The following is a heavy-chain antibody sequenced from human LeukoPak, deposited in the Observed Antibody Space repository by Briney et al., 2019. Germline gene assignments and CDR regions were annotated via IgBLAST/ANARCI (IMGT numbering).Heavy chain of an antibody. CDR2: INSDGSST. CDR1: GFTFSSYW. V-gene: IGHV3-74*01. Sequence: GGSLRLSCAASGFTFSSYWMHWVRQAPGKGLVWVSRINSDGSSTSYADSVKGRFTISRDNAKNPLYLQMNSLRAEDTAVYYCARRYSGYDLGAFDIWGQGTMVTVSS. D-gene: IGHD5-12*01. J-gene: IGHJ3*02. CDR3: ARRYSGYDLGAFDI.